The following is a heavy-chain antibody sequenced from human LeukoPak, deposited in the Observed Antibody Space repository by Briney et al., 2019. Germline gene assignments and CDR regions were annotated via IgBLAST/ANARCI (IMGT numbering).Heavy chain of an antibody. D-gene: IGHD5-18*01. CDR3: ARPEDSYVSFGY. J-gene: IGHJ4*02. V-gene: IGHV4-59*05. CDR1: GGSISSYY. Sequence: SETLSLTCTVSGGSISSYYWSWIRQPPGKGLEWIGSIYYSGSTYYNPSLKSRVTISVDTSKNQFSLKLSSVTAADTAVYYCARPEDSYVSFGYWGQGTLVTVSS. CDR2: IYYSGST.